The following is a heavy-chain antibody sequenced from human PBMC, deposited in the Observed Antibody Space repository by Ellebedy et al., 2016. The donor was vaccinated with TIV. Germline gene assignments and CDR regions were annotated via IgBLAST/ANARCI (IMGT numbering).Heavy chain of an antibody. CDR1: GFTFSSYG. CDR2: ISYDGSNK. J-gene: IGHJ3*02. D-gene: IGHD2-15*01. CDR3: ARGGCSGGSCYYFQLAFDI. V-gene: IGHV3-30*03. Sequence: GGSLRLXCAASGFTFSSYGMHWVRQAPGKGLEWVAVISYDGSNKYYGDSVKGRFTISRDNSKNTLYLQMNSLRAEDTAVYYCARGGCSGGSCYYFQLAFDIWGQGTMVTVSS.